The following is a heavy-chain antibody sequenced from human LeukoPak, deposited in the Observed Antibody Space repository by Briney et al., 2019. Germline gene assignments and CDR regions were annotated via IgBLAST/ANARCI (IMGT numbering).Heavy chain of an antibody. V-gene: IGHV3-15*01. CDR2: VKSKTEGATR. Sequence: SGGSLRLSCAASGFSLDKAWMTWVRQAPGKGLEWVGHVKSKTEGATRDYAAPVKGRFTISTDDSTNTVYLQMNSLKAEDTAVYFCTTDDHTCYFDSDSYFYSYIDYWGPGTLVTVSS. CDR1: GFSLDKAW. CDR3: TTDDHTCYFDSDSYFYSYIDY. D-gene: IGHD3-22*01. J-gene: IGHJ4*02.